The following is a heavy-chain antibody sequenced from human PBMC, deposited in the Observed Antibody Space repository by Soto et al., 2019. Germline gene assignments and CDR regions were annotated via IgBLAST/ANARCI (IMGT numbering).Heavy chain of an antibody. CDR1: GFTFSSNW. V-gene: IGHV3-7*04. D-gene: IGHD2-2*01. CDR2: IRQDGSEK. CDR3: AREIVVARGASYFDY. J-gene: IGHJ4*02. Sequence: GGSLILSCVGSGFTFSSNWMTWVRQAPGKGLEWVGNIRQDGSEKNYVDSVKGRFTISRDNAKNSLYLQMNSLRAEDTAVYYCAREIVVARGASYFDYWGPGT.